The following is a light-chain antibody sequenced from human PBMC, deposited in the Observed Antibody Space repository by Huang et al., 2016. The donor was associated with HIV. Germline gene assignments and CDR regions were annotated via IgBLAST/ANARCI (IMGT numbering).Light chain of an antibody. CDR1: QSGYSSSTSKDY. CDR3: QQYYSSPQT. CDR2: WAS. Sequence: DIIMTQSLDSLAVSLGERATPNCRSSQSGYSSSTSKDYMAGFQQKPGQPPRLLLFWASTREAGVPDRVSGSGSGTHFTLTIANLEAEDAAIYYCQQYYSSPQTFGRGTRVEVK. V-gene: IGKV4-1*01. J-gene: IGKJ4*01.